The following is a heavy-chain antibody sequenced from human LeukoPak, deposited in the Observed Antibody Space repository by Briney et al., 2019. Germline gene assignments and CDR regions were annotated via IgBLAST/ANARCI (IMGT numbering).Heavy chain of an antibody. J-gene: IGHJ4*02. D-gene: IGHD2-2*01. CDR2: ISSSGSTI. CDR3: AKEVVPAADNY. V-gene: IGHV3-48*01. Sequence: WVSYISSSGSTIYYADSVKGRFTISRDNSKNTLYLQMNSLRAEDTAVYYCAKEVVPAADNYWGQGTLVTVSS.